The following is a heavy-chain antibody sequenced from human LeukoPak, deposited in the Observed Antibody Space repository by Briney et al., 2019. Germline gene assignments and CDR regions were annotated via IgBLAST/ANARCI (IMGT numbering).Heavy chain of an antibody. V-gene: IGHV3-21*01. CDR2: ISSTSSYI. CDR3: ATGGTYFDC. J-gene: IGHJ4*02. Sequence: PGGSVRLSCAASGFTFSSYTMNWVRQAPGKGLEWVSSISSTSSYIYYADSVKGRFTISRDNAQNSLYLQMNSLRAEDTAVYYCATGGTYFDCWGQAPMATVSS. D-gene: IGHD1-26*01. CDR1: GFTFSSYT.